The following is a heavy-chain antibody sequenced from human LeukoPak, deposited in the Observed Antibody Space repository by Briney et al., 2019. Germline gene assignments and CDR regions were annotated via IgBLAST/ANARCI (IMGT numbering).Heavy chain of an antibody. CDR2: IYYSGDT. CDR1: GDSIRRFY. Sequence: PSETLSLTCSVSGDSIRRFYCSWIRQPPGGRLEWIGYIYYSGDTNYNPSLKSRVAMSLDTSKNQLSLRLSSVTAADTAVYYCARHSYCTGGSCYSGGVNNWFDHWGQGTLVTVSS. V-gene: IGHV4-59*08. J-gene: IGHJ5*02. D-gene: IGHD2-15*01. CDR3: ARHSYCTGGSCYSGGVNNWFDH.